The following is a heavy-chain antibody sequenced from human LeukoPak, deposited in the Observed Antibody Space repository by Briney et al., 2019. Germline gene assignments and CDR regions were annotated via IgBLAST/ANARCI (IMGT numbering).Heavy chain of an antibody. CDR1: GYTFTGYY. J-gene: IGHJ3*02. V-gene: IGHV1-2*02. CDR3: GRNRLGKALDI. D-gene: IGHD7-27*01. Sequence: ASVKVSCRASGYTFTGYYMHWVRQAPGQGLEWMGWINPNSGGTNYAQKFQGRVTMTRDTSISTAYMELSRLRSDDTAIFYCGRNRLGKALDIWGQGTMVTVSS. CDR2: INPNSGGT.